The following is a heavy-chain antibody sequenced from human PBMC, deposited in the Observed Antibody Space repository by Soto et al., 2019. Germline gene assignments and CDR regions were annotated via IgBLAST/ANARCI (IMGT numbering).Heavy chain of an antibody. CDR3: AREVGRVGYSSSSCDY. V-gene: IGHV1-2*02. D-gene: IGHD6-6*01. J-gene: IGHJ4*02. CDR1: GYTFTGHY. CDR2: INPDNGGT. Sequence: QVQLVQSGAEVKKPGASVKVSCKASGYTFTGHYMYWVRQAFGQGLEWMGWINPDNGGTSYAQKFQDRVTMTTDTSISTAYMELSRLTSDDTAVYYCAREVGRVGYSSSSCDYWGQGSLVTVST.